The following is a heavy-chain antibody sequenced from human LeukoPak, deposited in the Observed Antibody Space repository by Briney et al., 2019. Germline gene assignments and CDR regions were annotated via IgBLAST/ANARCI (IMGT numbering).Heavy chain of an antibody. CDR2: ISYDGSNK. J-gene: IGHJ4*02. D-gene: IGHD4-23*01. Sequence: PGGSLGLSCAASGFTFSSYGMHWVRQAPGKGLEWVAVISYDGSNKYYADSVKGRFTISRDNSKNTLYLQMNSLRAEDTAVYYCAKDKSYGGNSEFDYWGQGTLVTVSS. CDR1: GFTFSSYG. CDR3: AKDKSYGGNSEFDY. V-gene: IGHV3-30*18.